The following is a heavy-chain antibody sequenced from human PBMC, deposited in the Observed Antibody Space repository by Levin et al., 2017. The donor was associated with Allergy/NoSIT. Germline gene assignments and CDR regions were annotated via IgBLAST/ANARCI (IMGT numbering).Heavy chain of an antibody. Sequence: GGSLRLSCAASGFTFDDYTMHWVRQAPGKGLEWVSLITWDGGGTYHADSVKGRFTISRDNSKNSLYLQMNSLITEDTALYYCARGAVPNTILWGKDYWGQGTLVTVSS. J-gene: IGHJ4*02. CDR2: ITWDGGGT. CDR3: ARGAVPNTILWGKDY. CDR1: GFTFDDYT. V-gene: IGHV3-43*01. D-gene: IGHD3-16*01.